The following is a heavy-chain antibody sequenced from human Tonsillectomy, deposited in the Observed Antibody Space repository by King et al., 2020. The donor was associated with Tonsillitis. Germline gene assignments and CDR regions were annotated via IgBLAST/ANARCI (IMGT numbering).Heavy chain of an antibody. Sequence: VQLVESGGDLVQPEGSLRLSCAASGFTFTNYWMSWVRQAPGKGLEGVADIKGEGSRQYYVDSVKGRFTISRDNAKNSLYLQMNSLRAEDTALYFCARDDGSSPSAFDFWGQGTLVTVSS. J-gene: IGHJ4*02. V-gene: IGHV3-7*03. CDR1: GFTFTNYW. CDR3: ARDDGSSPSAFDF. D-gene: IGHD6-13*01. CDR2: IKGEGSRQ.